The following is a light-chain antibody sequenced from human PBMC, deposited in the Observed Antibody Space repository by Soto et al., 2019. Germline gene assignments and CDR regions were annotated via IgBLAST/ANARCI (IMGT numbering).Light chain of an antibody. V-gene: IGKV3-20*01. J-gene: IGKJ5*01. Sequence: EVVLTQSPDTLSLSPGERATLSCRASQNFGSYLAWYQQKPGQAPRLLIYGASSRATGIPDRFSGSGSGTDFTLTISRLEPEDFAVYYCQQYGSLFGQGTRLEIK. CDR3: QQYGSL. CDR1: QNFGSY. CDR2: GAS.